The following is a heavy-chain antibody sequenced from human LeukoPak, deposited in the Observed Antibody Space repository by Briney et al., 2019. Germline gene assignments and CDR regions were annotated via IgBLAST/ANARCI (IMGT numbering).Heavy chain of an antibody. J-gene: IGHJ4*02. CDR1: GFTFSNAW. Sequence: GGSLRLSCVASGFTFSNAWMSWVRQAPGEGLEWVGRIKSKTDGGTTDYAAPVKGRFTISRDDSKNTLYLQMNSLKTEDTAVYYCTTVLEDYYDSSGYDYWGQGTLVTVSS. CDR2: IKSKTDGGTT. D-gene: IGHD3-22*01. CDR3: TTVLEDYYDSSGYDY. V-gene: IGHV3-15*01.